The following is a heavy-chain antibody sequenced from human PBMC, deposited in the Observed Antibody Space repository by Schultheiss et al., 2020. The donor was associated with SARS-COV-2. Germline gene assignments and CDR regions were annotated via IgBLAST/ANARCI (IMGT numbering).Heavy chain of an antibody. CDR2: IWYDGSNK. D-gene: IGHD1-1*01. J-gene: IGHJ6*02. CDR1: GFTFSSYG. CDR3: ARGKRKNFWPVPALGYGMDV. Sequence: GESLKISCAASGFTFSSYGMHWVRQAPGKGLEWVAVIWYDGSNKYYADSVKGRFTISRDNSKNTLYLQMNSLRAEDTAVYYCARGKRKNFWPVPALGYGMDVWGQGTTVTVSS. V-gene: IGHV3-33*01.